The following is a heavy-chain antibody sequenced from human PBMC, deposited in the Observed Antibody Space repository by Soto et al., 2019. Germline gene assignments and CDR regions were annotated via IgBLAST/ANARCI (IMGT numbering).Heavy chain of an antibody. CDR2: IYYSGST. CDR1: GGSISSGGYY. J-gene: IGHJ4*02. V-gene: IGHV4-31*03. D-gene: IGHD2-15*01. CDR3: ASIAVDCSCGSCYSGGDY. Sequence: QVQLQESGPGLVKPSQTLSLTCTVSGGSISSGGYYWSWIRQHPGKGLEWIGYIYYSGSTYYNPSLKRRVTISVDTSKNQFSLKLSSVTAADTAVYYCASIAVDCSCGSCYSGGDYWGQGTLVTVSS.